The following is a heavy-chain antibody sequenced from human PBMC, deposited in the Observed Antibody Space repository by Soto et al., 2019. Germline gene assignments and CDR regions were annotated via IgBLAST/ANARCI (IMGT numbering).Heavy chain of an antibody. CDR1: GGSVSSGDYY. J-gene: IGHJ4*02. V-gene: IGHV4-30-4*01. CDR2: IYHSGST. Sequence: SETLSLTCTVSGGSVSSGDYYWSWIRQPPGKGLEWIGYIYHSGSTYYNPSLESRVTISVDTSKNRFSLKVTSVTAADTAVYYCARGGDSGNDTDSWGQGTLVTVSS. CDR3: ARGGDSGNDTDS. D-gene: IGHD5-12*01.